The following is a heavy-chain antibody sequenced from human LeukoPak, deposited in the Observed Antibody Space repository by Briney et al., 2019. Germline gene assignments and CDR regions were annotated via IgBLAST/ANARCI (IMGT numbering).Heavy chain of an antibody. CDR1: GFTFSNSE. CDR2: ISSGGRTK. V-gene: IGHV3-48*03. CDR3: ARRGTGTYHFDF. Sequence: RGSLGLSCVASGFTFSNSEMHWVRQAPGKGLEWVSKISSGGRTKYYAESVKGRFTISRDNAKNSLFLQMGSLRDEDTAIYYCARRGTGTYHFDFWGQGILVTVSS. D-gene: IGHD1-26*01. J-gene: IGHJ4*02.